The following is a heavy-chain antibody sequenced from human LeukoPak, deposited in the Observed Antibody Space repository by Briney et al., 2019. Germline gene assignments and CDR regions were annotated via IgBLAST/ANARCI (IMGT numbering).Heavy chain of an antibody. CDR1: GFTVSSNY. Sequence: GGSLRLSCAASGFTVSSNYMSWVRQAPGKGLEWVSVIYSGGSTYYADSVKGRFTISRDNSKNTLYLQMNGLRAEDTAVYYCAGNLITSYYYYMDVWGKGTTVTISS. J-gene: IGHJ6*03. CDR3: AGNLITSYYYYMDV. V-gene: IGHV3-53*01. CDR2: IYSGGST. D-gene: IGHD1-14*01.